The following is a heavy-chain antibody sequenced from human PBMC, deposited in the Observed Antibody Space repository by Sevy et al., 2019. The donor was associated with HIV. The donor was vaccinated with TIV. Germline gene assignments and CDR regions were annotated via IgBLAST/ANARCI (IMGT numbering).Heavy chain of an antibody. CDR2: LKQDGSEK. J-gene: IGHJ5*02. CDR3: ARDHSSSWYYLGWFDP. Sequence: GGSLRLSCAASGFTFSSYWMSWVRQTPGKGLEWVANLKQDGSEKYYVDSVKGRFTISRDNAKNSLYLQMNSLRAEDTAVYYCARDHSSSWYYLGWFDPWGQGTLVTVSS. V-gene: IGHV3-7*01. D-gene: IGHD6-13*01. CDR1: GFTFSSYW.